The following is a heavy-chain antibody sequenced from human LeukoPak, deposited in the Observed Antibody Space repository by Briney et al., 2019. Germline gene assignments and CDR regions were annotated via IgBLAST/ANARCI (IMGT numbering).Heavy chain of an antibody. CDR3: AIYARGSYGSFDY. J-gene: IGHJ4*02. CDR1: GYTFTGYY. Sequence: ASVKLSCKASGYTFTGYYMHWVRQAPGQGLEWMGWINPNSGGTNYAQKFQGRVTMTRDTSISTAYMELSRLRSDDTAVYYCAIYARGSYGSFDYWGQGTLVTVSS. D-gene: IGHD1-26*01. V-gene: IGHV1-2*02. CDR2: INPNSGGT.